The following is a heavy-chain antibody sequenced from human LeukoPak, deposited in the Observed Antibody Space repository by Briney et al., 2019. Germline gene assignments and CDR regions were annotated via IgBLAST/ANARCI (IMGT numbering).Heavy chain of an antibody. CDR3: AREARTTVVTEYFQH. CDR1: VFTFSSYS. V-gene: IGHV3-21*01. Sequence: GGSLGLSCAASVFTFSSYSMNWVRQAPGKGLEWVSSISSSSSYIYYADSVKGRFTISRDNAKNSLYLQMNSLRAEDTAVYYCAREARTTVVTEYFQHWGQGTLVTVSS. D-gene: IGHD4-23*01. CDR2: ISSSSSYI. J-gene: IGHJ1*01.